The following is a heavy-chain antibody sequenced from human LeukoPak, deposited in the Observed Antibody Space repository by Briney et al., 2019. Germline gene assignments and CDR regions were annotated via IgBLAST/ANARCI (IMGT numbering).Heavy chain of an antibody. V-gene: IGHV1-18*01. Sequence: ASVKVSCKASGYTFTSYGISWVRQAPGQGLEWMGWIGAYNGNTNYAQKLQGRVTMTTDTSTSTAYMELRSLRSDDTAVYYCARDDVDIVATFDWGQGTLVTVSS. J-gene: IGHJ4*02. CDR3: ARDDVDIVATFD. CDR2: IGAYNGNT. D-gene: IGHD5-12*01. CDR1: GYTFTSYG.